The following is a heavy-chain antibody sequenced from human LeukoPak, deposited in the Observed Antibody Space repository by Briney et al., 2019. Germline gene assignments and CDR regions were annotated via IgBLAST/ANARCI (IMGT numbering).Heavy chain of an antibody. J-gene: IGHJ4*02. D-gene: IGHD6-13*01. CDR3: ARAAAAGKGSFDY. Sequence: SETLSLTCTVSGGSISSYYWSWIRQPPGKGLEWIGYIYYSGSTNYNPSLKSRVTISVDTSKNQFSLKLSSVTAADTVVYYCARAAAAGKGSFDYWGQGTLVTVSS. CDR1: GGSISSYY. CDR2: IYYSGST. V-gene: IGHV4-59*01.